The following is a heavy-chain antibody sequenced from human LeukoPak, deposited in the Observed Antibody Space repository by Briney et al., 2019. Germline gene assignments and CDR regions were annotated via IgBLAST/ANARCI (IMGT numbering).Heavy chain of an antibody. J-gene: IGHJ4*02. CDR1: GFTFSSYA. D-gene: IGHD3-22*01. Sequence: KSGGSLRLSCAASGFTFSSYAMSWVRQAPGKGLEWVSSISSGSSFIYYADSVKGRFTISRDNAKNSLFLQMNSLRAEDTAVYYCARESSGYFYWGQGTLVTVSS. CDR2: ISSGSSFI. V-gene: IGHV3-21*01. CDR3: ARESSGYFY.